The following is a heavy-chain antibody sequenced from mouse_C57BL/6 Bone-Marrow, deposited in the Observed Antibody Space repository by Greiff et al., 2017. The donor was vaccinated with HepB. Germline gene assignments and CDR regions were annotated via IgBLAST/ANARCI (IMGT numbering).Heavy chain of an antibody. V-gene: IGHV14-3*01. CDR1: GFNIKNTY. CDR3: AKRLYCSGYDWYFDV. CDR2: IDPANGNT. D-gene: IGHD1-1*01. Sequence: VQLQQSVAELVRPGASVKLSCTASGFNIKNTYMHWVKQRPEQGLEWIGRIDPANGNTKYAPKFQGKATITADTSSNTAYLQLSSLTSEDTAIYYCAKRLYCSGYDWYFDVWGTGTTVTVSS. J-gene: IGHJ1*03.